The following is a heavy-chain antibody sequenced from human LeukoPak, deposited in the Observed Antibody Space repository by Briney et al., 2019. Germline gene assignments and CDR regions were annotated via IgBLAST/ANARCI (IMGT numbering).Heavy chain of an antibody. CDR3: AKDLYHYDSTGYAFDY. V-gene: IGHV3-23*01. J-gene: IGHJ4*02. CDR1: GFTFSSYG. Sequence: GRSLRLSCAASGFTFSSYGMHWVRQAPGKGLEWVSAISGSGGSTYYADSVKGRFTISRDNSKNTLYLQMNSLRDGDTAVYYCAKDLYHYDSTGYAFDYWGQGTLVTVSS. CDR2: ISGSGGST. D-gene: IGHD3-22*01.